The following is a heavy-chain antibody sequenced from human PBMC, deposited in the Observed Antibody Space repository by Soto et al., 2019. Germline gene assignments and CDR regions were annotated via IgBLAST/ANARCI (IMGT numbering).Heavy chain of an antibody. CDR3: ARSSRGHYRFVP. J-gene: IGHJ5*02. CDR2: IYYSGST. D-gene: IGHD3-10*01. CDR1: GGSISSYY. Sequence: SETLSLTCTVSGGSISSYYWSWIRQPPGKGLEWIGYIYYSGSTNYNPSLKSRVTISVDTSKNQFSLKLSSVTPADTAVYYCARSSRGHYRFVPGGQGTLVAVSS. V-gene: IGHV4-59*01.